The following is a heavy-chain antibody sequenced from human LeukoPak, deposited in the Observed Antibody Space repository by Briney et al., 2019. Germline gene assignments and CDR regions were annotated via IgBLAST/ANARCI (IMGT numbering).Heavy chain of an antibody. CDR2: ISSSSSYI. J-gene: IGHJ4*02. D-gene: IGHD3-3*01. Sequence: SGGSPRLSCAASGFTFSSYSMNWVRQAPGKGLEWVSSISSSSSYIYYADSVKGRFTISRDNAKNSLYLQMNSLRAEDTAVYYCARDSWEVLSAIFGVVTTFDYWGQGTLVTVSS. CDR1: GFTFSSYS. V-gene: IGHV3-21*01. CDR3: ARDSWEVLSAIFGVVTTFDY.